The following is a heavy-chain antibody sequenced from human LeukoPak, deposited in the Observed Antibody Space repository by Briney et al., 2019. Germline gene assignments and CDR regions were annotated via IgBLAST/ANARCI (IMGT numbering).Heavy chain of an antibody. D-gene: IGHD5-12*01. Sequence: SVKLSCKATGGTFSSNAISWVRQGPGQGLEWMGGIIPIFGTANYAQKFQGRVTITTDESTSTAYMELSSLRSEDTAVYYCAIHIVATSSCDYWGRGNLVTVSS. CDR2: IIPIFGTA. J-gene: IGHJ4*02. CDR1: GGTFSSNA. CDR3: AIHIVATSSCDY. V-gene: IGHV1-69*05.